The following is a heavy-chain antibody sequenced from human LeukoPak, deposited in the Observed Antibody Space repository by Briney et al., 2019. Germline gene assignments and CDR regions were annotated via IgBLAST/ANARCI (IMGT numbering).Heavy chain of an antibody. V-gene: IGHV3-7*02. CDR1: GFTFGSYW. D-gene: IGHD6-13*01. CDR2: IKQDESEK. CDR3: ARGGQQLTLDC. J-gene: IGHJ4*02. Sequence: GGSLRLSCAASGFTFGSYWMCWVRQAPGKGLEWVANIKQDESEKHYVDSVKGRFSISRDNAKNSLYLQMSSLRAEDTAVYYCARGGQQLTLDCWGQGTLVTVSS.